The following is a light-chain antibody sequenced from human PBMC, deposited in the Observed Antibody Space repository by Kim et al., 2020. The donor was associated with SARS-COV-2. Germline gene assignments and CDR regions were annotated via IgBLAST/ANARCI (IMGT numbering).Light chain of an antibody. CDR2: KAS. J-gene: IGKJ2*01. Sequence: DIQLTQSPSTLSASVGDRVTITCRASQSINTWLAWYQQKPGKAPKLLIYKASTSESGVPSRFSGSGSGTEFTLTISSLQPDDFATYYCQQDKTYAITFGPGTKLE. CDR1: QSINTW. V-gene: IGKV1-5*03. CDR3: QQDKTYAIT.